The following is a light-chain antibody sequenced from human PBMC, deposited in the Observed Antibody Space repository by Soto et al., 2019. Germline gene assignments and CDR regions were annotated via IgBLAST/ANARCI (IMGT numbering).Light chain of an antibody. CDR1: QSISSY. CDR2: DAS. Sequence: IVMTQSPATLSLSPVEKATLSCMASQSISSYLAWYQQKPGQAPRLLIYDASNRATGIPARSSGSGSGTDFTLTISSLEPEDFAVYYCQQRSNWPPITFGQGTRLEI. J-gene: IGKJ5*01. V-gene: IGKV3-11*01. CDR3: QQRSNWPPIT.